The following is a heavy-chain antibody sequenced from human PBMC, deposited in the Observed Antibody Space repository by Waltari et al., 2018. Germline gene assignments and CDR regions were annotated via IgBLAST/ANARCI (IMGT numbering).Heavy chain of an antibody. V-gene: IGHV3-74*01. Sequence: EVQMVESGGGLVQPGGSLRLSCAASGFTFSSRLMHWVRQGPGKGLVWVARINDDGSRTAYADSVKGRVTISRDNAKNILYLEMSSLTAEDTAVYYCGRESTTDWYVDHWGQGTLVTVSS. D-gene: IGHD3-9*01. CDR1: GFTFSSRL. J-gene: IGHJ4*02. CDR3: GRESTTDWYVDH. CDR2: INDDGSRT.